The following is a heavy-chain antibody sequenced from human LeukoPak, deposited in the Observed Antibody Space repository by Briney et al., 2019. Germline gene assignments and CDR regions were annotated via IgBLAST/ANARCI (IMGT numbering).Heavy chain of an antibody. CDR2: IKEDGSEK. J-gene: IGHJ4*02. D-gene: IGHD6-13*01. CDR1: GFTLSAHW. CDR3: ARGPMAAAGNFDS. V-gene: IGHV3-7*01. Sequence: GGSLRLSCAASGFTLSAHWMSWVRQAPGKGLEWVANIKEDGSEKYYVDSVKGRFTISRDNAKNSLYLQMNGLRAEDTAVYYCARGPMAAAGNFDSWGQGTLVTVSS.